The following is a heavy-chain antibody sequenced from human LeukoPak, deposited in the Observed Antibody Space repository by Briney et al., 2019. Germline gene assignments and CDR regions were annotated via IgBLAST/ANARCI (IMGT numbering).Heavy chain of an antibody. Sequence: GGSLRLSCAASGFSFSTSPMSWVRQPPGEGLERVSAMNNDPGATFYRDSVRGRVTISRDDSKSTLYLQMNSLRAEDTGTYYCAKTHYDLLDVWGQGTTVTVSS. CDR3: AKTHYDLLDV. CDR1: GFSFSTSP. D-gene: IGHD5-12*01. J-gene: IGHJ6*02. V-gene: IGHV3-23*01. CDR2: MNNDPGAT.